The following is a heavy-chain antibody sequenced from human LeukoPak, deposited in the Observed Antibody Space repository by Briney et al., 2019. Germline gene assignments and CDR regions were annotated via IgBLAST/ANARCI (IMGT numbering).Heavy chain of an antibody. Sequence: SETLSLTCTVSGASISSSDSYWSWIRQPPGKGLEWIGGIYRSGSTSYNPSLKRRVTIPVDTSKKQFSLKLTSVTAADTAVYYCASLIPSLRYLDYWGQGTLVTVSS. J-gene: IGHJ4*02. D-gene: IGHD4-17*01. CDR1: GASISSSDSY. CDR2: IYRSGST. CDR3: ASLIPSLRYLDY. V-gene: IGHV4-39*07.